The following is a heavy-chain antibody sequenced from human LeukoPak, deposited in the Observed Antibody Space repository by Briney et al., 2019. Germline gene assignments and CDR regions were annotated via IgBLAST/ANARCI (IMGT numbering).Heavy chain of an antibody. J-gene: IGHJ4*02. Sequence: ASVKVSCKASGYTFTSYDINWVRQATGQGLEWMGWMNPNSGNTGYAQKFQGRVTMTRNTSISTAYMELSSLRSEDTAVYYCASMDSSGYWYFDYWGQGTLVTVSS. CDR3: ASMDSSGYWYFDY. CDR1: GYTFTSYD. D-gene: IGHD3-22*01. V-gene: IGHV1-8*01. CDR2: MNPNSGNT.